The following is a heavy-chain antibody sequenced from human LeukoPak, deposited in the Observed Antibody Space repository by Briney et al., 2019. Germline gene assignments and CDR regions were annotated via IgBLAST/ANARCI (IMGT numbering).Heavy chain of an antibody. CDR2: FDPDDGET. V-gene: IGHV1-24*01. CDR3: ATDNSLGSSSSRPFGY. CDR1: VYTLTELS. Sequence: ASMKASRKVSVYTLTELSMHWVRQAPGTGLEGMGGFDPDDGETIYAQKSQGRGTMTEDTSTDTAYMELSSLRSEDTAVYYCATDNSLGSSSSRPFGYWGQGTLVTVSS. J-gene: IGHJ4*02. D-gene: IGHD6-6*01.